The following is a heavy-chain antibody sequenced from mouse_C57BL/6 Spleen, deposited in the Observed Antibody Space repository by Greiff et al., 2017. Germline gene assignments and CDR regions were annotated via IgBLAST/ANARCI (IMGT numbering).Heavy chain of an antibody. V-gene: IGHV1-52*01. D-gene: IGHD6-1*01. CDR2: IDPSGSAT. CDR3: ARRLSGDWYVDV. CDR1: GYTFTSYW. Sequence: QVQLQQPGAELVRPGSSVKLSCKASGYTFTSYWMHWVKQRPIQGLEWIGNIDPSGSATHYKQKFKDKATLTGDKSASTDYMQLSSLTSEDSAVYDWARRLSGDWYVDVWGTGTTVTVSA. J-gene: IGHJ1*03.